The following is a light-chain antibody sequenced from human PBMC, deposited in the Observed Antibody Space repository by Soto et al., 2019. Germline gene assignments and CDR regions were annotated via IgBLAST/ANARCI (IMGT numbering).Light chain of an antibody. Sequence: DVQMTQSPSSLSASVGDRVTITCQANQDIRNYLNWYQHKAGQAPKLLIYDASSLETGVPSRFSGSGSGTHFTLTIARLQPEDTATYYCQQYDTLPPGYTFGQGTKLQI. J-gene: IGKJ2*01. CDR1: QDIRNY. CDR3: QQYDTLPPGYT. CDR2: DAS. V-gene: IGKV1-33*01.